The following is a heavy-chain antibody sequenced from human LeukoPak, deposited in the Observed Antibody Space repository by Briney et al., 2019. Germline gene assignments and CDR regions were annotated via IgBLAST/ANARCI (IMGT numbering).Heavy chain of an antibody. CDR3: AEAAAGTYSSADYYYYYMDV. CDR2: IIPIFVTA. J-gene: IGHJ6*03. D-gene: IGHD6-13*01. Sequence: SVKVSCKASGGTFSSYAISWVRQDPGQGLEWMGGIIPIFVTANYAQKFQGRVTITTDESTSRAYMGLSSLRSEDTAVYYCAEAAAGTYSSADYYYYYMDVWGKGTTVTVSS. V-gene: IGHV1-69*05. CDR1: GGTFSSYA.